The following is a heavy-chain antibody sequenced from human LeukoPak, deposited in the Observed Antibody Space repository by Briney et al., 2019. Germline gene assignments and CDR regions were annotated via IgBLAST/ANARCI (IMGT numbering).Heavy chain of an antibody. Sequence: QSGGSLRLSCAASGFSFSNYWMTWVRQAPGKGLERVADMHGDGSHSYCVDSVKGRFTLSRDNAKNSLFLQMNSLRAEDTAVYYCVKNSSWYCLDYWGQGTLVTVSS. V-gene: IGHV3-7*03. CDR3: VKNSSWYCLDY. CDR2: MHGDGSHS. D-gene: IGHD6-13*01. CDR1: GFSFSNYW. J-gene: IGHJ4*02.